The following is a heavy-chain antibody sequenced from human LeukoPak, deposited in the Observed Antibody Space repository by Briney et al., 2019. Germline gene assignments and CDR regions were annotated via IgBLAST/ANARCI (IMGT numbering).Heavy chain of an antibody. CDR2: INPNSGDT. CDR3: ARIKWSAAND. J-gene: IGHJ4*02. V-gene: IGHV1-2*02. CDR1: GYTFTGYY. D-gene: IGHD6-13*01. Sequence: ASVKVSCKASGYTFTGYYMHWVRQAPGQGLEWMGWINPNSGDTDYDQKFQGRITMGRDTSISTAYMDLSRLRSDDTAVYYCARIKWSAANDWGQGTLVTVSS.